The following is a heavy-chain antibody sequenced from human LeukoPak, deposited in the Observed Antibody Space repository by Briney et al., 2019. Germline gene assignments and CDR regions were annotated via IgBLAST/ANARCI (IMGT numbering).Heavy chain of an antibody. CDR2: INHSGST. CDR3: ARAVVPAGPFDH. Sequence: SETLPLTCAVYGGSFSGYYWSWIRQPPGKGLEWIGEINHSGSTNYNPSLKSRVTISVDTSKNQFSLKLSSVTAADTAVYYCARAVVPAGPFDHWGQGTLVTVSS. D-gene: IGHD2-2*01. V-gene: IGHV4-34*01. J-gene: IGHJ5*02. CDR1: GGSFSGYY.